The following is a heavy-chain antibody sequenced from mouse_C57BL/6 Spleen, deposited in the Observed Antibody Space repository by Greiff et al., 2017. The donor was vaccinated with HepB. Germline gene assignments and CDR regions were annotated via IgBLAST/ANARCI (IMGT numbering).Heavy chain of an antibody. V-gene: IGHV5-6*01. CDR2: ISSGGSYT. Sequence: EVQGVESGGDLVKPGGSLKLSCAASGFTFSSYGMSWVRQTPDKRLEWVATISSGGSYTYYPDSVKGRFTISRDNAKNTLYLQMSSLKSEDTAMYYCARPSDFYFDYWGQGTTLTVSS. CDR1: GFTFSSYG. D-gene: IGHD6-1*01. CDR3: ARPSDFYFDY. J-gene: IGHJ2*01.